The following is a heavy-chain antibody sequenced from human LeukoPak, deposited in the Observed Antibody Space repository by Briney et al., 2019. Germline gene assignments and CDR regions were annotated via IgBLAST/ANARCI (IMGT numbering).Heavy chain of an antibody. Sequence: GGSLRLSCAASGFTFSDYGMHWLRQAPGKGLEWVAVISWNGGEEHYGNSVRGRFTISRDNSKNMVYLQMNSLRAEDTAVYYYAKEQGYTGWLTTGHWGQGALVTVSS. J-gene: IGHJ4*02. CDR3: AKEQGYTGWLTTGH. CDR1: GFTFSDYG. D-gene: IGHD6-19*01. V-gene: IGHV3-30*18. CDR2: ISWNGGEE.